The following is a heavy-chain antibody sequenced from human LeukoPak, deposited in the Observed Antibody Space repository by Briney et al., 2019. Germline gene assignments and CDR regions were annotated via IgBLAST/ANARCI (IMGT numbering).Heavy chain of an antibody. CDR2: INANSGTT. D-gene: IGHD6-19*01. J-gene: IGHJ5*01. CDR3: SKPISGGLAVTADWFHP. Sequence: QPGGSLRLSFAASGXTVSSNYMSWVRQAPGKGLEWVSTINANSGTTSYAASVRGRFTISRDNSRNTLYLQLNTLRADDTATYYCSKPISGGLAVTADWFHPWGQGTLVVVSS. CDR1: GXTVSSNY. V-gene: IGHV3-23*01.